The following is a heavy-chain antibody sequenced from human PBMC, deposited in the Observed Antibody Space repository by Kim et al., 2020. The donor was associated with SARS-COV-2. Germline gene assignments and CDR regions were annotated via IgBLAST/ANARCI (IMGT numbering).Heavy chain of an antibody. D-gene: IGHD6-13*01. J-gene: IGHJ4*02. CDR2: T. CDR3: ARAIAAAGTDY. Sequence: TGYAQKFQGRVTMTRNTSISTAYMELSSLRSEDTAVYYCARAIAAAGTDYWGQGTLVTVSS. V-gene: IGHV1-8*01.